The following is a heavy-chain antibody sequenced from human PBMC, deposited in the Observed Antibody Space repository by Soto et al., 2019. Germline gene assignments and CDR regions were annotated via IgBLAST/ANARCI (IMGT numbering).Heavy chain of an antibody. Sequence: GGSLRLSCAASGFTFSSYDMNLVRQAPGKGLECVSYISSSGTTIYYADSVKGRFTISRDNAKNSLYLQMNSLRAEDTAVYYCARDYGDYVFGEYYYGMDVWGQGTTVTVSS. V-gene: IGHV3-48*03. CDR2: ISSSGTTI. CDR3: ARDYGDYVFGEYYYGMDV. D-gene: IGHD4-17*01. CDR1: GFTFSSYD. J-gene: IGHJ6*02.